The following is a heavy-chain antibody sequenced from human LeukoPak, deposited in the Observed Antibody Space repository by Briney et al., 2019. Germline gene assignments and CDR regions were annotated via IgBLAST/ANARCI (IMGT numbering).Heavy chain of an antibody. Sequence: PSETLSLTCAVYGGSFSGYYWSWIRQPPGKGLEWIGEINHSGSTNYNPSLKSRVTISVDTSKNQFSLKLSSVTAADTAVYYCARVSGDYGGNSDWYWVQGTLVTVSS. V-gene: IGHV4-34*01. CDR1: GGSFSGYY. CDR3: ARVSGDYGGNSDWY. J-gene: IGHJ4*02. D-gene: IGHD4-23*01. CDR2: INHSGST.